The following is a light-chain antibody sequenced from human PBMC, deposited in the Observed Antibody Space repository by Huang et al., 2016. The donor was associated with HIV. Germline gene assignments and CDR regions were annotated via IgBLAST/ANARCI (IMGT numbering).Light chain of an antibody. CDR1: QSTLKRSNNKNY. V-gene: IGKV4-1*01. Sequence: DIVMTQSPDSLAVSLGERAPINRKSSQSTLKRSNNKNYLAWYQQKSGQPPKLLIYWASTRGSGVPDRVSGSGSGTDFTLTISSLQAEDVAMYYCHQYHTTLRTFGQGTRVEVK. J-gene: IGKJ1*01. CDR3: HQYHTTLRT. CDR2: WAS.